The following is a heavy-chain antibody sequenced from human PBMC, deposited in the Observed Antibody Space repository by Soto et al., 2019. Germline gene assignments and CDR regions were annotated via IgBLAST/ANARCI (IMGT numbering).Heavy chain of an antibody. Sequence: PGGSLRLSCAASGFSLRYYCMTWIRQAPGKGLELLSYISPGGDIIKYADPVKGRFIISRDNAKNSLYLHMNSLRAENTAVYYCTRDPRMTDFWGQGPLVTVS. CDR1: GFSLRYYC. J-gene: IGHJ4*02. CDR2: ISPGGDII. V-gene: IGHV3-11*01. CDR3: TRDPRMTDF.